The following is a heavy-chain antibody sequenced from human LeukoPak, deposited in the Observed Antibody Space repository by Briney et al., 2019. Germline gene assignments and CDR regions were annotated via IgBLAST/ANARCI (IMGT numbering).Heavy chain of an antibody. J-gene: IGHJ4*02. CDR1: GFTFSTLA. V-gene: IGHV3-23*01. CDR3: ATYRQVLLPFES. D-gene: IGHD2/OR15-2a*01. Sequence: GGSLRLSRAASGFTFSTLAMIWVRQPPGKGLEWVSSIFPSGGEIHYADSVRGRFTISRDNSKSTLSLQMNSLRAEDTAIYYCATYRQVLLPFESWGQGTLVTVSS. CDR2: IFPSGGEI.